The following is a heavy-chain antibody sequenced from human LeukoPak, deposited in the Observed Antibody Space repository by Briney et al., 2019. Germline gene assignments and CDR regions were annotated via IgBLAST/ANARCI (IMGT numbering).Heavy chain of an antibody. CDR1: GFTFISYW. CDR2: IKEDGSEK. Sequence: GGSLRLSCAASGFTFISYWMTWLRQAPGKRLERLANIKEDGSEKKYEDSVKGRFTISRDNAGNSLFLQMNSLRAEDTAVYFCARTHMYGYDYWGQGTLVTVSS. J-gene: IGHJ4*02. V-gene: IGHV3-7*01. CDR3: ARTHMYGYDY. D-gene: IGHD5-18*01.